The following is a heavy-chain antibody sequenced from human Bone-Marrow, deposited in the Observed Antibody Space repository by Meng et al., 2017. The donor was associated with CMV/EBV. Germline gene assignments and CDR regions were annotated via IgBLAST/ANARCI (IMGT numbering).Heavy chain of an antibody. CDR2: IYYSGST. Sequence: SETLSLTFTVSGGSISSYYWSWIRQPPGKGLEWIGYIYYSGSTNYNPSLKSRVTISVDTSKNHFSLKLSSVTAADTAVYYCARTKESSSSFAGRWFDPWGQGTLVTVSS. V-gene: IGHV4-59*01. CDR1: GGSISSYY. CDR3: ARTKESSSSFAGRWFDP. J-gene: IGHJ5*02. D-gene: IGHD6-6*01.